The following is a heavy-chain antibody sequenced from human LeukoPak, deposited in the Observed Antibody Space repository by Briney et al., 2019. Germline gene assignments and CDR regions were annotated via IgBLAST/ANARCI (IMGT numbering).Heavy chain of an antibody. CDR1: GFTFSSYV. J-gene: IGHJ6*02. CDR2: IRYDGSNK. Sequence: GGSLRLSCAASGFTFSSYVMHWVRQAPGKGLEWVAFIRYDGSNKYYADSVKGRFTISRDNSKNTLYLQMNSLRAEDTAVYYCAKDEWVAAAGTALTWYYYGMDVWGQGTTVTVSS. D-gene: IGHD6-13*01. CDR3: AKDEWVAAAGTALTWYYYGMDV. V-gene: IGHV3-30*02.